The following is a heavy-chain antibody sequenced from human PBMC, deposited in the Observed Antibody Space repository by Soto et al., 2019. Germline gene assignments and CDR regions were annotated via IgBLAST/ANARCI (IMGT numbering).Heavy chain of an antibody. CDR2: ISGSGAST. CDR3: AKVDGDIVVEPTDRYFDY. J-gene: IGHJ4*02. CDR1: GFTFSSYA. D-gene: IGHD2-15*01. V-gene: IGHV3-23*01. Sequence: GGSLRLSCAASGFTFSSYAMSWVRQAPGKGLEWLSTISGSGASTNYADSVKGRFTISRDNSKNTLYLQMNSLRADDTAVFFCAKVDGDIVVEPTDRYFDYWGQGTQVTVSS.